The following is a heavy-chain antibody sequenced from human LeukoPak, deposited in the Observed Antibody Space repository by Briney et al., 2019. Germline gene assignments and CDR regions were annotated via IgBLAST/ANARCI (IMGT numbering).Heavy chain of an antibody. Sequence: SQTLSLTCTVSGGSISSGGYYWSWVRQHPGKGLEWIGYIYYSESTYYNPSLKSRVTISVDTSKNQFSLKLSSVTAADTAVYYCARGEITMIVVVPPDYWGQGTLVTVSS. CDR2: IYYSEST. CDR3: ARGEITMIVVVPPDY. CDR1: GGSISSGGYY. D-gene: IGHD3-22*01. V-gene: IGHV4-31*03. J-gene: IGHJ4*02.